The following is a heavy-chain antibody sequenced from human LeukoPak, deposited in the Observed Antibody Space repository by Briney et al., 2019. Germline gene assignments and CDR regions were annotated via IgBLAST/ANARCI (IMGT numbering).Heavy chain of an antibody. CDR1: GGSISSYY. CDR2: MYYSGST. Sequence: PSETLSLTCTVSGGSISSYYWSWIRQPPGKGLEWIGYMYYSGSTNYNPSLKSRVTISVDTSKNQFSLKLSSVTAADTAVYYCVRDARRGWFDPWGQGTLVTVSS. V-gene: IGHV4-59*01. J-gene: IGHJ5*02. CDR3: VRDARRGWFDP. D-gene: IGHD3-10*01.